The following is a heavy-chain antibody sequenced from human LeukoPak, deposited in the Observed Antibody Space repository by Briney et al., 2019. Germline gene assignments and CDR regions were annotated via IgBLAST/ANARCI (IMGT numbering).Heavy chain of an antibody. CDR3: ARVGGNINLYYFDY. J-gene: IGHJ4*02. Sequence: SVKVSCKASGGTFSSYAISWVRQAPGQGLEWMGGIIPIFGTANYAQKFQGRVTITTDESTSTAYLELSSLRSEDTAVYYCARVGGNINLYYFDYWGQGTLVTVSS. V-gene: IGHV1-69*05. CDR1: GGTFSSYA. CDR2: IIPIFGTA. D-gene: IGHD2/OR15-2a*01.